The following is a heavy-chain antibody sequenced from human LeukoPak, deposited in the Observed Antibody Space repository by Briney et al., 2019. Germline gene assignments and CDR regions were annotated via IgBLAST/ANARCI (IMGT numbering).Heavy chain of an antibody. CDR3: AKGHPVFDY. CDR2: ISGSGDTT. CDR1: GFTFSMYA. V-gene: IGHV3-23*01. J-gene: IGHJ4*02. Sequence: GGSLRLSCAASGFTFSMYAMTWVRQVPGKGLEWVSSISGSGDTTYYADSVKGRFTISRDSSKNTLHLQMNSLRAEDTAVYYCAKGHPVFDYWGQGTLVTVSS.